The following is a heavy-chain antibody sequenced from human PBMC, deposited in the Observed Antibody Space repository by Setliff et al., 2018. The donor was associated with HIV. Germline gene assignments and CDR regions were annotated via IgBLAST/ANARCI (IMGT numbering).Heavy chain of an antibody. V-gene: IGHV4-34*01. J-gene: IGHJ4*02. CDR3: ARGITALPLRHFDS. CDR1: GGSFSGSY. D-gene: IGHD1-20*01. CDR2: INHSGNA. Sequence: SETLSLTCAVYGGSFSGSYWSWIRQPPGKGLEWIGEINHSGNANYNPSLKSRVTMSIDTSKKQLSLKLASLTAADTAFYYCARGITALPLRHFDSWGQGTLVTVSS.